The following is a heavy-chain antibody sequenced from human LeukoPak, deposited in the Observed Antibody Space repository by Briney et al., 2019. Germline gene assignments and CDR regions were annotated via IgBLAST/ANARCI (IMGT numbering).Heavy chain of an antibody. CDR2: IYPGDSDT. V-gene: IGHV5-51*01. CDR3: ARPPYDSSDYYSGAFDI. Sequence: GESLKISCKGSGYTFTNYWIGWVRQMPGKGLEFMGIIYPGDSDTRYSPSFQGQVTISADKSISTAYLQWSSLKASDTAMYYCARPPYDSSDYYSGAFDIWGQGTMVTVSS. J-gene: IGHJ3*02. D-gene: IGHD3-22*01. CDR1: GYTFTNYW.